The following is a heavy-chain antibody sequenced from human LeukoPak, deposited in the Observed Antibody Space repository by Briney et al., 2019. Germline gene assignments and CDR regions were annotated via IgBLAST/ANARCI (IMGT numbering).Heavy chain of an antibody. J-gene: IGHJ4*02. CDR1: GYNLTNYG. V-gene: IGHV1-18*01. CDR3: ARDRTVYCSSTSCYGGAFRY. Sequence: ASVKVSCKASGYNLTNYGFSWVRQAPGQGLEWMGWISAYNGNTNYAQKLQGRVTMTTDTSTSTAYMELRSLRSDDTAVYYCARDRTVYCSSTSCYGGAFRYWGQGTLVTVSS. D-gene: IGHD2-2*01. CDR2: ISAYNGNT.